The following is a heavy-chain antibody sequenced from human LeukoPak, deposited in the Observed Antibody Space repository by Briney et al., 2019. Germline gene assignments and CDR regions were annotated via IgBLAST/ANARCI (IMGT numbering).Heavy chain of an antibody. J-gene: IGHJ4*02. V-gene: IGHV3-48*04. D-gene: IGHD3-3*01. CDR1: GFTFSSYG. CDR2: LSSSGSAF. Sequence: GGSLRLSCAASGFTFSSYGMHWVRQAPGKGLEWIAYLSSSGSAFSYADSVKSRFTIARDNAKNSVYLEMNSLRADDTAVYYCARSARLMKGVVEVTALDDWGQGTLVTVSS. CDR3: ARSARLMKGVVEVTALDD.